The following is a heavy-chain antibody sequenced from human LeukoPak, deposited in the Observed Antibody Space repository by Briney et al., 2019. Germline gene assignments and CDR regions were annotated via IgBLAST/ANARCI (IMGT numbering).Heavy chain of an antibody. V-gene: IGHV3-30*02. CDR1: GFTFSSYG. CDR2: IRYDGSNK. J-gene: IGHJ4*02. Sequence: GGSLRLSCAASGFTFSSYGMHWVRQAPGKGLEWVAFIRYDGSNKYYADSVKGRFTISRDNSKNTLYLQMNSLRAEDTAVYYCARDHGRGSTDYFDYWGQGTLVTVSS. D-gene: IGHD3-10*01. CDR3: ARDHGRGSTDYFDY.